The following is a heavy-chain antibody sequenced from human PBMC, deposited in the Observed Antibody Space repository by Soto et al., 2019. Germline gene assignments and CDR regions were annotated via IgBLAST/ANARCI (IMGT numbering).Heavy chain of an antibody. CDR2: ISAYNGNT. CDR3: ATGTAAAGVGYCDY. CDR1: GYTFTSYG. J-gene: IGHJ4*02. D-gene: IGHD6-13*01. Sequence: ASVKVSCKASGYTFTSYGISWVRQAPGQGLEWMGWISAYNGNTNYAQKLQGRVTMTTDTSTSTAYMELRSLRSDDTAVYYCATGTAAAGVGYCDYWGKGTLVTVSS. V-gene: IGHV1-18*01.